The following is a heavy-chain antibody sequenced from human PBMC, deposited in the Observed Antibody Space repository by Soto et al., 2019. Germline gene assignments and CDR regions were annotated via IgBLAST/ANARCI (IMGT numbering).Heavy chain of an antibody. J-gene: IGHJ3*02. CDR2: ISYDGSKK. D-gene: IGHD3-10*01. CDR3: AKDREGYYYGSDVSDI. V-gene: IGHV3-30*18. CDR1: GFTFSTYG. Sequence: GGSLRLSCAASGFTFSTYGMHWVRQAPGKGLEWVAVISYDGSKKYYADSVKGRFTISRDNSKTTLYLKMNSLRAEDTAVYYCAKDREGYYYGSDVSDICGQGTLVTVSS.